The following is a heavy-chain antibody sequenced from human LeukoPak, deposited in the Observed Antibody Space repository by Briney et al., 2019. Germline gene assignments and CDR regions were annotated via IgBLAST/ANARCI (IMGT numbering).Heavy chain of an antibody. CDR3: ASVGASSDFDY. CDR1: GYTFTSYD. CDR2: MNPNSGNT. V-gene: IGHV1-8*01. Sequence: ASVKVSCKASGYTFTSYDINWVRQATGQGLEWMGWMNPNSGNTGYAQKFQGRVTMTRDTSISTAYMELSRLRSDDTAVYYCASVGASSDFDYWGQGTLVTVSS. J-gene: IGHJ4*02. D-gene: IGHD1-26*01.